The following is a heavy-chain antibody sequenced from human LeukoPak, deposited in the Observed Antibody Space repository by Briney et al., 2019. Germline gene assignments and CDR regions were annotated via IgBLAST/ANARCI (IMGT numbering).Heavy chain of an antibody. Sequence: ASVKASCKASGYTFTSYGISWVRQAPGQGLEWMGWISAYNGNTNYAQKFQGRVTMTEDTSTDTAYMELSSLRSEDTAVYYCATDGSGSYYSAFDIWGQGTMVTVSS. CDR1: GYTFTSYG. J-gene: IGHJ3*02. CDR2: ISAYNGNT. V-gene: IGHV1-18*01. CDR3: ATDGSGSYYSAFDI. D-gene: IGHD1-26*01.